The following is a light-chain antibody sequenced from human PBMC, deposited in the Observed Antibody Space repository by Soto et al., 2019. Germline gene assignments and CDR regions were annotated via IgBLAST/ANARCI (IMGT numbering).Light chain of an antibody. CDR1: SSNLGSNY. J-gene: IGLJ2*01. CDR2: RNN. Sequence: QSVLTQPPSASGTPGQRVTISCSGSSSNLGSNYVYWYQQLPGTAPKLLIYRNNQRPSGDPDRFSGSKSGTSASLAISGLRSEDEADYYCAPWEASLSVLFGGGTKLTVL. CDR3: APWEASLSVL. V-gene: IGLV1-47*01.